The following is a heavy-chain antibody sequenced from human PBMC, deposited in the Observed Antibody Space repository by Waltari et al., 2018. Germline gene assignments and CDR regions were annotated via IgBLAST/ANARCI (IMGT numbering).Heavy chain of an antibody. Sequence: QLQLQESGPGLVKPSETLSLTCTVSGGSISSSSYYWGWIRQPPGKGLEWIGSIYYSGSTYYNPSLKSRVTISVDTSKNQFSLKLSSVTAADTAVYYCARGNRGEISSSWQIDYWGQGTLVTVSS. CDR2: IYYSGST. J-gene: IGHJ4*02. CDR3: ARGNRGEISSSWQIDY. V-gene: IGHV4-39*07. CDR1: GGSISSSSYY. D-gene: IGHD6-13*01.